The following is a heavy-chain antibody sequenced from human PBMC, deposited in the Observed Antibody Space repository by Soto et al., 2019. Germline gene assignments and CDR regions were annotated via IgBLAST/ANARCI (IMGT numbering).Heavy chain of an antibody. CDR1: GYTFTGYY. CDR2: INPNSGGT. CDR3: ARSIAAAGTGAFNI. V-gene: IGHV1-2*04. J-gene: IGHJ3*02. D-gene: IGHD6-13*01. Sequence: ASVKVSCKASGYTFTGYYMHWVRQAPGQGLEWMGWINPNSGGTNYAQKFQGWVTMTRDTSISTAYMELSRLRSDDTAVYYCARSIAAAGTGAFNIRGQGTMVTVSS.